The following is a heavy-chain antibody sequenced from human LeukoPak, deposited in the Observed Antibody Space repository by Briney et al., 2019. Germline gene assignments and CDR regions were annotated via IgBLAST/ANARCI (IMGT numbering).Heavy chain of an antibody. J-gene: IGHJ6*02. V-gene: IGHV3-74*01. CDR3: TRVQAGRSGLMDV. CDR1: GFTFSSYW. D-gene: IGHD2-8*02. Sequence: SGGSLRLSCAASGFTFSSYWMSWVRQAPGEGLVWVSRVDPDGTTTNYADSVTGRFTTSRDNAKNTLYLQMNSLRAEDTALYYCTRVQAGRSGLMDVWGRGTTVTVSS. CDR2: VDPDGTTT.